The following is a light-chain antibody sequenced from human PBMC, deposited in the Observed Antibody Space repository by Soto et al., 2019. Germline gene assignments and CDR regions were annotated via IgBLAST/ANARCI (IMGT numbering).Light chain of an antibody. J-gene: IGLJ1*01. V-gene: IGLV2-8*01. CDR2: EVS. CDR3: SSYAGSNNSYV. Sequence: QSVLTQPPSASGSPGQSVTISCTGTSSDVGGYNYVSWYQQHPGKAPKLMTYEVSKRPSGVPDRFSGSESGNTASLTVSGLQAEDEADYYCSSYAGSNNSYVFGTGTKVTVL. CDR1: SSDVGGYNY.